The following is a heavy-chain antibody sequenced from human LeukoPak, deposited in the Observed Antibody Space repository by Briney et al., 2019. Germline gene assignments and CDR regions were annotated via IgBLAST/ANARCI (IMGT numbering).Heavy chain of an antibody. CDR1: GGSISSGSYY. Sequence: SETLSLTCTVSGGSISSGSYYWSWIRQPAGKGLEWIGRIYTSGSTNYNPSLKSRVTISVDTSKNQFSLKLSSVTAADTAVYYCARAVDTAMVPFDYWGQGTLVTVSS. D-gene: IGHD5-18*01. J-gene: IGHJ4*02. CDR2: IYTSGST. CDR3: ARAVDTAMVPFDY. V-gene: IGHV4-61*02.